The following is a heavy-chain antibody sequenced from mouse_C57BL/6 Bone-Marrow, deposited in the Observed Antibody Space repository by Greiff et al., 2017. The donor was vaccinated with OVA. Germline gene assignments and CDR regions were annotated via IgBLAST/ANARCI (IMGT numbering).Heavy chain of an antibody. J-gene: IGHJ2*01. D-gene: IGHD1-1*01. V-gene: IGHV5-6*01. CDR2: ISSGGSYT. Sequence: EVQLVESGGDLVKPGGSLKLSCAASGFTFSSYGMSWVRQTPDKRLEWVATISSGGSYTYYPDSVKGRFIISRDNSKNTLYLQMSSLKSEDTAMYYCARRDYYGSSSRFDYWGQGTTLTVSS. CDR3: ARRDYYGSSSRFDY. CDR1: GFTFSSYG.